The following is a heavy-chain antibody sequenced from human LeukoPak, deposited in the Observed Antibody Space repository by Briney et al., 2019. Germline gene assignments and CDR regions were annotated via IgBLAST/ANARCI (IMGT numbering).Heavy chain of an antibody. Sequence: GGSLRLSCAASGFTFSSYEMNWVRQAPGKGLEWVSSISRSGVTIYYADSVKGRFTISRDNAKNSLYLQMNSLRAEDTAIYYCARVGVFSSSWLLYWGQGTLVTVSA. CDR3: ARVGVFSSSWLLY. D-gene: IGHD6-13*01. CDR1: GFTFSSYE. J-gene: IGHJ4*02. CDR2: ISRSGVTI. V-gene: IGHV3-48*03.